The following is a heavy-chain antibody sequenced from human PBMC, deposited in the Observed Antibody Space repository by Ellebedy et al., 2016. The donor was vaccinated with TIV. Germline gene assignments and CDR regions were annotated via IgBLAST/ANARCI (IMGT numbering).Heavy chain of an antibody. CDR1: GYTFTSYF. CDR2: INPASGNS. CDR3: ARGDNYYYDSSGYYYNY. D-gene: IGHD3-22*01. Sequence: ASVKVSCKASGYTFTSYFLYWVRQAPGQGLEWMGMINPASGNSNYAQKFQGRVAMTRDTSTNTVYMELSSLRSEETAVYYCARGDNYYYDSSGYYYNYWGQGTLVTVSS. J-gene: IGHJ4*02. V-gene: IGHV1-46*01.